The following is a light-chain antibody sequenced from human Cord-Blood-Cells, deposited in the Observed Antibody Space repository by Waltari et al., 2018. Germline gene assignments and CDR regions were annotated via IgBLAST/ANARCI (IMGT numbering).Light chain of an antibody. CDR2: EVS. J-gene: IGLJ3*02. CDR3: SSYTSSSTWV. Sequence: QSALTQPASVSGSPGQSITTPCTGTSRAVGGYNYVPWYQQHPGKAPKLMIYEVSNRPSGVSNRFSGSKSGNTASLTISGLQAEDEADYYCSSYTSSSTWVFGGGTKLTVL. CDR1: SRAVGGYNY. V-gene: IGLV2-14*01.